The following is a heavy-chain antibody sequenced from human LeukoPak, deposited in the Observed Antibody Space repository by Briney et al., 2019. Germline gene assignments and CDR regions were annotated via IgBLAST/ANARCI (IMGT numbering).Heavy chain of an antibody. D-gene: IGHD2-2*01. Sequence: SETLSHTCTVSGGSISSYYWSWIRQPPGKGLEWIGYIYYSGSTNYNPSLKSRVTISVDTSKNQFSLKLSSVTAADTAVYYCARGYCSSTSCPAFDIWGQGTMVTVSS. CDR3: ARGYCSSTSCPAFDI. CDR2: IYYSGST. V-gene: IGHV4-59*12. CDR1: GGSISSYY. J-gene: IGHJ3*02.